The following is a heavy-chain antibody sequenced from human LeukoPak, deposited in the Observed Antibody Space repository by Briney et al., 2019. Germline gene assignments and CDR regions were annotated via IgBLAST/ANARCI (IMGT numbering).Heavy chain of an antibody. CDR3: AKPRCGGDSCFLTPFDY. D-gene: IGHD2-15*01. CDR1: GFTFSDYA. V-gene: IGHV3-33*06. Sequence: GGSLRLSYAASGFTFSDYAIHWVRQAPGKGLEWVAVIWYDGSTKYYADSVKGRFTISRDNSKNTLYLQMNSLRDEDAAVYYCAKPRCGGDSCFLTPFDYWGQGTLLTVSS. J-gene: IGHJ4*02. CDR2: IWYDGSTK.